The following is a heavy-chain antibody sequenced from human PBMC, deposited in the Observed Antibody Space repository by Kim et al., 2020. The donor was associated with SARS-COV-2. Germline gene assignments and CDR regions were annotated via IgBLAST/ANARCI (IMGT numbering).Heavy chain of an antibody. D-gene: IGHD3-22*01. CDR2: IYYSGST. Sequence: SETLSLTCTVSGGSISSSSYYWGWIRQPPGKGLEWIGSIYYSGSTYYNPSLKSRVTISVDTSKNQFSLKLSSVTAADTAVYYCASPYYYDSSGAFDSWGQGTLVTVSS. J-gene: IGHJ4*02. V-gene: IGHV4-39*01. CDR3: ASPYYYDSSGAFDS. CDR1: GGSISSSSYY.